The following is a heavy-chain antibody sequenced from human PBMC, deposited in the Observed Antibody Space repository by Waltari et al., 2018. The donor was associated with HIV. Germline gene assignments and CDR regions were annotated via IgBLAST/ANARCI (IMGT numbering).Heavy chain of an antibody. CDR2: ISASGDTA. CDR1: GFSFRTYA. D-gene: IGHD4-17*01. Sequence: EVQLVESGGGLVQPGGSLRLSCAGTGFSFRTYALTWVRQAPGKGLQWLSSISASGDTADYADSVKGRFSISRDNSKNTLHLQMNSLRVEDTAVYYCARHGDYAEVRGYLDHWGLGTLVTVTS. CDR3: ARHGDYAEVRGYLDH. V-gene: IGHV3-23*04. J-gene: IGHJ4*02.